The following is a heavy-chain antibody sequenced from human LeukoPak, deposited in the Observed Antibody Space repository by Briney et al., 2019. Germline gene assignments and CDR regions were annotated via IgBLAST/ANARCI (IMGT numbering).Heavy chain of an antibody. V-gene: IGHV1-69*16. CDR1: GGSLSDYT. D-gene: IGHD3/OR15-3a*01. CDR3: ARGGRLTRTGRDV. J-gene: IGHJ6*04. Sequence: SVKVSCKASGGSLSDYTISWVRQAPGQGLEWMGGIIPMLGTAKYAQNFQGRVTITTDDSSSTVYMELSSLRFEDAASYFCARGGRLTRTGRDVWGKGTTVTVSS. CDR2: IIPMLGTA.